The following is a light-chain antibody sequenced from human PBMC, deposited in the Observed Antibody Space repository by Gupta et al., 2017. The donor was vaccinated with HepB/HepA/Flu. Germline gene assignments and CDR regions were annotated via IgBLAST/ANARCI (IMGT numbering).Light chain of an antibody. V-gene: IGLV1-44*01. CDR3: EAWDGRLNREV. CDR2: RTN. J-gene: IGLJ1*01. CDR1: RSNIARNT. Sequence: QSVLTHPPSPSGTPWQRVTISCSGSRSNIARNTVNWYQQLPGTAHNHVIYRTNQRPSGVPDRFSGAKSGTSASLAIXGXPSEDEXDYYCEAWDGRLNREVFGTGTKVTVL.